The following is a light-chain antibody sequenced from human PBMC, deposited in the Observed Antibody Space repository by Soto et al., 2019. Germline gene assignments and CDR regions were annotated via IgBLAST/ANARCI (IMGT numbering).Light chain of an antibody. J-gene: IGKJ2*01. CDR3: QQYDSSPKYT. V-gene: IGKV3-20*01. CDR2: GAS. Sequence: EIVLTHSPGTLSLSPGERATLSCRASQSVSSSYLAWYQHKPGQAPRLLIYGASSRAAGIPDRFSGSGSGTDFTLTISRLEPEDFAVYYCQQYDSSPKYTFGQGTKLEIK. CDR1: QSVSSSY.